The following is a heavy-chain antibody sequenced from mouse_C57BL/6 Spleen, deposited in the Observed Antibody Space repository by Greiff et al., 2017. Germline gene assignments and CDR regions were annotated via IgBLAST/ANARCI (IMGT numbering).Heavy chain of an antibody. J-gene: IGHJ1*03. V-gene: IGHV1-72*01. CDR3: ARRGAWYFDV. CDR1: GYTFTSYW. CDR2: IDPNRGGT. Sequence: QVQLKQPGAELVKPGASVKLSCKASGYTFTSYWMHWVKQRPGRGLEWIGRIDPNRGGTKYNEKFKSKATLTVDKPSSTAYMQLSSLTSEDSAVYYCARRGAWYFDVWGTGTTVTVSS. D-gene: IGHD3-1*01.